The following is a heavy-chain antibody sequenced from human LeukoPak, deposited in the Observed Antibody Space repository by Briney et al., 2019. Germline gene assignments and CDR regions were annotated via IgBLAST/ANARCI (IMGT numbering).Heavy chain of an antibody. D-gene: IGHD2-2*01. J-gene: IGHJ6*03. CDR1: GYIFTGYY. Sequence: GASVKVSCKASGYIFTGYYMHWVRQAPGQGLEGMGWINPNSGGTNYAQKFQGRVTMTRDTSISTAYMEQSRLRSDDPGVYYCARLGSCSSTSCYVLGYYYMDVWGKGTTVTVSS. CDR2: INPNSGGT. V-gene: IGHV1-2*02. CDR3: ARLGSCSSTSCYVLGYYYMDV.